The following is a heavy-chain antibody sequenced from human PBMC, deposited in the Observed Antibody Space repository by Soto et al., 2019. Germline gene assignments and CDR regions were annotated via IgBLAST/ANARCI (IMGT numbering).Heavy chain of an antibody. CDR1: GGSISSYY. Sequence: SETMSLTCTVSGGSISSYYWSWIRQPPGKGLEWIGYIYYSGSTNYNPSLKSRFTISRDNAKNSLYLQMNSLRAEDTAVYYCARVAVAVYYYYYYMDVWGKGTTVTVSS. J-gene: IGHJ6*03. CDR3: ARVAVAVYYYYYYMDV. V-gene: IGHV4-59*12. D-gene: IGHD6-19*01. CDR2: IYYSGST.